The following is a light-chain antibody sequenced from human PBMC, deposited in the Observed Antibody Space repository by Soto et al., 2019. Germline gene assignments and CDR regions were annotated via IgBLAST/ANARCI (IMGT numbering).Light chain of an antibody. V-gene: IGKV3-11*01. J-gene: IGKJ1*01. CDR2: DAS. CDR1: QSISSY. Sequence: ILLTPSPATVTWSPGVLASFSWRASQSISSYLAWYQQKPGQAPRLLIYDASSRDTGVPARFSGSGSGTDFTLTISSLQPEDFAAYYCQQNYSSPPTFGQGTKVDIK. CDR3: QQNYSSPPT.